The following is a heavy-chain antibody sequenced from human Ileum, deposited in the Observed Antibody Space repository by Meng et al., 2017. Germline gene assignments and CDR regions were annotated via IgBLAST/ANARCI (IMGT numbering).Heavy chain of an antibody. D-gene: IGHD6-13*01. Sequence: VQLQEWGPELGRPAETLPLICTVSGGSVSTSEYQWGWFRQPPGKGLEWVGRIKSKNDGATIDYAEPVKGRFTISRDDSKNTLSLQMNSLKTEDTAVYYCVTWTSNWPHYWGQGTLVTVSS. CDR2: IKSKNDGATI. CDR3: VTWTSNWPHY. V-gene: IGHV3-15*01. J-gene: IGHJ4*02. CDR1: GGSVSTS.